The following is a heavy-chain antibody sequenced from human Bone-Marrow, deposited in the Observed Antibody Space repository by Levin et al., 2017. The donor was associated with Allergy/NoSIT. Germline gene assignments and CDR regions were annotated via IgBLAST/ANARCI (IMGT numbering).Heavy chain of an antibody. V-gene: IGHV3-30-3*01. CDR1: GFTFSSYA. CDR2: ISYDGSNK. CDR3: ARDQSGDTMNSSEANTGHYYYGMDV. J-gene: IGHJ6*02. D-gene: IGHD3-22*01. Sequence: PGGSLRLSCAASGFTFSSYAMHWVRQAPGKGLEWVAVISYDGSNKYYADSVKGRFTISRDNSKNTLYLQMNSLRAEDTAVYYCARDQSGDTMNSSEANTGHYYYGMDVWGQGTTVTVSS.